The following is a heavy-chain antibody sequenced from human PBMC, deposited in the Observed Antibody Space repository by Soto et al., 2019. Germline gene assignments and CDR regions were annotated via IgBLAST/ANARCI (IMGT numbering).Heavy chain of an antibody. D-gene: IGHD1-1*01. CDR1: GFTFSSCS. V-gene: IGHV3-21*01. CDR3: ASPRNWNPRLCMDV. CDR2: ISSNSTYI. Sequence: EVQLVESGGGLVKPGGSLRLSCAASGFTFSSCSMNWVRQAPGKGLEWVSSISSNSTYIYYADSVKGRFTISRDNAKNSLYLQMNSLRAEDTAVYYCASPRNWNPRLCMDVWGQGTTVTVTS. J-gene: IGHJ6*02.